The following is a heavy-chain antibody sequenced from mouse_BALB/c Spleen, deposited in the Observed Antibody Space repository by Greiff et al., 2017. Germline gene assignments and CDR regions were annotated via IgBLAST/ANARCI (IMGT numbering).Heavy chain of an antibody. J-gene: IGHJ3*01. CDR3: ARHRTTATAY. V-gene: IGHV5-12-1*01. Sequence: EVHLVESGGGLVKPGGSLKLSCAASGFAFSSYEMSWVRQTPEKRLEWVAYISSGGGSTYYPDTVKGRFTISRDNAKNTLYLQMSSLKSEDTAMYYCARHRTTATAYWGQGTLVTVSA. CDR1: GFAFSSYE. D-gene: IGHD1-2*01. CDR2: ISSGGGST.